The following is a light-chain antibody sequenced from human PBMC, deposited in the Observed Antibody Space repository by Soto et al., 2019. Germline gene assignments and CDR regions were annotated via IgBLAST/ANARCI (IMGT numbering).Light chain of an antibody. CDR2: ETS. Sequence: EVVMTQSPATVSVSPGERTSLSCRASQSIGTNLGWYQQKPGQAPRLLIIETSIRAAGVPARFSGSGSGTECTLTISHLRAEFSAVYYCQQYGGWPLTFGGGTKVDIK. CDR3: QQYGGWPLT. J-gene: IGKJ4*01. V-gene: IGKV3D-15*03. CDR1: QSIGTN.